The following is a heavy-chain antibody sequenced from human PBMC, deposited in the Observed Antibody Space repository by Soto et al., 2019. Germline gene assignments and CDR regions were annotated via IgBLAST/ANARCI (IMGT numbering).Heavy chain of an antibody. CDR2: IKSKTDGGTT. CDR1: GFTFSNAW. D-gene: IGHD3-22*01. CDR3: TSWVYYYDTRSYYGMDV. J-gene: IGHJ6*02. Sequence: PGGSLRLSCAASGFTFSNAWMNWVRQAPGKGLEWVGRIKSKTDGGTTDYAAPVKGRFTISRDDSKNTLYLQMNSLKTEDTAVYYCTSWVYYYDTRSYYGMDVWGQGTTVTVSS. V-gene: IGHV3-15*07.